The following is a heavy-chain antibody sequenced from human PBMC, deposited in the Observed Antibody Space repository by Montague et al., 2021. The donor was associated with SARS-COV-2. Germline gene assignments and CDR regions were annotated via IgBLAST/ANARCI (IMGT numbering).Heavy chain of an antibody. D-gene: IGHD5-12*01. V-gene: IGHV6-1*01. CDR2: TYYRSKWYN. CDR3: ARRPLGYDFVYYYYGMDI. J-gene: IGHJ6*02. Sequence: CAISGDSVSSNSAAWNWIRQSPSRGLEWLGRTYYRSKWYNDYAVSVKSRITINPDTSKNQFSLQLNSVTPEDTAVYYCARRPLGYDFVYYYYGMDIWGQGTTVTVSS. CDR1: GDSVSSNSAA.